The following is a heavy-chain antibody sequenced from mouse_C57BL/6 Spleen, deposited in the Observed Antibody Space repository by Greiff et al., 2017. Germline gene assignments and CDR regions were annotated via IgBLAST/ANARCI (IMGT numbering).Heavy chain of an antibody. D-gene: IGHD2-3*01. CDR2: ISSGSSTI. Sequence: EVKLVESGGGLVKPGGSLKLSCAASGFTFSDYGMHWVRQAPEQGLEWVAYISSGSSTIYYADTVKGRFTISRDNAKNTLFLQMTSLRSEDTAMYYCARGWFYAMDYWGQGTSVTVSS. CDR1: GFTFSDYG. V-gene: IGHV5-17*01. CDR3: ARGWFYAMDY. J-gene: IGHJ4*01.